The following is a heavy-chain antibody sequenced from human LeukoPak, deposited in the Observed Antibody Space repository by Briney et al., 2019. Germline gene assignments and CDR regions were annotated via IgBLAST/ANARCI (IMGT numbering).Heavy chain of an antibody. Sequence: GESLKISSKGTGYSSTSYCGGRVRHMPGKSLQWMGIFYHGDSDTRYSPSFDQQVTISSSKSTSTAYLWCRSRKASDTAMYYCARRNSAHFGYWGQGTLVTVSS. CDR3: ARRNSAHFGY. D-gene: IGHD2/OR15-2a*01. J-gene: IGHJ4*02. V-gene: IGHV5-51*01. CDR2: FYHGDSDT. CDR1: GYSSTSYC.